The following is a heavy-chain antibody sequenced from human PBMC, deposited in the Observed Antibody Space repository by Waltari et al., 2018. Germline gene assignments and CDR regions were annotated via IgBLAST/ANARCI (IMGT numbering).Heavy chain of an antibody. CDR1: GGSISSGSYY. D-gene: IGHD1-26*01. J-gene: IGHJ3*02. CDR3: ARDREGAGDAFDI. Sequence: QVQLQESGPGLVKPSQTLSLTCTVSGGSISSGSYYWSWIRQPAGKGLEWIGRIYTSGSTNYNPSLKSRVTISVDTSKNQFSLKLSSATAADTAVYYCARDREGAGDAFDIWGQGTMVTVSS. CDR2: IYTSGST. V-gene: IGHV4-61*02.